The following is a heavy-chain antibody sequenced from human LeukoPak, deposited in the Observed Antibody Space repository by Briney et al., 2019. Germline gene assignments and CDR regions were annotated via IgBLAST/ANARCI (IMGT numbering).Heavy chain of an antibody. Sequence: PGGSLRLSCAASGFTFSSYAMSWVRQAPGKGLEWVSAISGSSGSTYYADSVKGRFTISRDNSKNTLYLQMNSLRAEDTAVYYCAISSWYDFDYWGQGTLVTVSS. CDR1: GFTFSSYA. CDR3: AISSWYDFDY. CDR2: ISGSSGST. J-gene: IGHJ4*02. V-gene: IGHV3-23*01. D-gene: IGHD6-13*01.